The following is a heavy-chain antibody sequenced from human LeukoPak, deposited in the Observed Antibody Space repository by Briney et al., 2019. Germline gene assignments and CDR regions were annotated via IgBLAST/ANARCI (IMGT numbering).Heavy chain of an antibody. V-gene: IGHV5-51*01. Sequence: GESLKISCKGSGYSFTSYWIGWVRQMPGKGLEWMGIIYPGDSDTRYSPSFQGQVTISADKSISTAYLQWSSLKASDTAMYYCARHLVYCDSSGYYYFDYWGQGTLVTVSS. CDR2: IYPGDSDT. J-gene: IGHJ4*02. D-gene: IGHD3-22*01. CDR1: GYSFTSYW. CDR3: ARHLVYCDSSGYYYFDY.